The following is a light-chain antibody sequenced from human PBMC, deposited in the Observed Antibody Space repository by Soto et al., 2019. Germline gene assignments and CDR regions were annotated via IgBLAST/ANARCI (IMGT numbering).Light chain of an antibody. CDR3: QQYGSSPLT. CDR1: QRVYDNY. Sequence: EIVLTQSPGTLSLSPWERGTLSCRASQRVYDNYLAWYLQKPGQAPRLLIYGASSRATGIPDRFSGSGTGTDFTLTVSRLEPEDFAVYYCQQYGSSPLTFGGGTKVDIK. CDR2: GAS. V-gene: IGKV3-20*01. J-gene: IGKJ4*01.